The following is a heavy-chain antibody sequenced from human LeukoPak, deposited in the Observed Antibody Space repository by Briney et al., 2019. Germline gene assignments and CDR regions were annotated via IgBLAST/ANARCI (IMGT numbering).Heavy chain of an antibody. Sequence: GGSLRLSCETSGFTFSTFGMSWVRQAPGKGLMWVSTISRIQADKYDADSVRGRFTISRDNSMSTLYLQMSYLRPEDTAVYYCAELGITMIGGVWGKGTTVTISS. CDR1: GFTFSTFG. CDR3: AELGITMIGGV. CDR2: ISRIQADK. V-gene: IGHV3-23*01. D-gene: IGHD3-10*02. J-gene: IGHJ6*04.